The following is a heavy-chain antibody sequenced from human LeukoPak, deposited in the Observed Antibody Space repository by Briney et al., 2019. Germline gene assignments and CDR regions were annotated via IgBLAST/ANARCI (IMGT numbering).Heavy chain of an antibody. CDR1: GFTFSSYA. CDR3: AKDRRPRITMVRGVIIQYYFDY. D-gene: IGHD3-10*01. CDR2: ISYDGSNK. J-gene: IGHJ4*02. V-gene: IGHV3-30-3*01. Sequence: GGSLRLSCAASGFTFSSYAMHWVRQAPGKGLEWVAVISYDGSNKYYADSVKGRFTISRDNSKNTLYLQMNSLRAEDTAVYYCAKDRRPRITMVRGVIIQYYFDYWGQGTLVTVSS.